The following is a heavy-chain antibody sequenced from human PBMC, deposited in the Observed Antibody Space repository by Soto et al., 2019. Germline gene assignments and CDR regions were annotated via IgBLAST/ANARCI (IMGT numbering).Heavy chain of an antibody. D-gene: IGHD6-19*01. CDR3: GKERRGSGWFVCSY. CDR2: MNPNSGNT. J-gene: IGHJ4*02. Sequence: GASVKVSCKASGYTFTSYDINWVRQATGQGLEWMGWMNPNSGNTGYEQKFQGRVTMTRNTSISTAYMELSSLRSDDTAVYYCGKERRGSGWFVCSYWGQGILVTVSS. CDR1: GYTFTSYD. V-gene: IGHV1-8*01.